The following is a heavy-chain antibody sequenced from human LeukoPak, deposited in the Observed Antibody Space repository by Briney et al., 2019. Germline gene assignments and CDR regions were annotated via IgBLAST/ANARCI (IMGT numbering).Heavy chain of an antibody. CDR1: GFAFSNYA. J-gene: IGHJ4*02. V-gene: IGHV3-30*18. D-gene: IGHD6-6*01. CDR3: AKDKMAYSTSSWDY. Sequence: GGFLRLSCAASGFAFSNYAMHWVRQAPGKGLEWVAVISYDGGTKYYADSVKGRFTISRDNSKNTLYLQMNSLRAEDTAVYYCAKDKMAYSTSSWDYWGQGTLVTVSS. CDR2: ISYDGGTK.